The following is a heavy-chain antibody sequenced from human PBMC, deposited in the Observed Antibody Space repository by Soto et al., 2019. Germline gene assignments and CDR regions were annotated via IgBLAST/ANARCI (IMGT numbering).Heavy chain of an antibody. D-gene: IGHD3-22*01. CDR3: ARGGEYYYDSSGLDY. Sequence: PGGSLRLSCAASGFTFSSYEMNWVRQAPGKGLEWVSYISSSGSTIYYADSVKGRSTISRDNAKNSLYLQMNSLRAEDTAVYYCARGGEYYYDSSGLDYWGQGTLVTVS. CDR2: ISSSGSTI. CDR1: GFTFSSYE. J-gene: IGHJ4*02. V-gene: IGHV3-48*03.